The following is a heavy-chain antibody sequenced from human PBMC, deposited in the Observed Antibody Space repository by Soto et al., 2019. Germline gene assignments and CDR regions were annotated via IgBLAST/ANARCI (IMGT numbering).Heavy chain of an antibody. CDR1: GGSFSGYY. CDR2: INHSGST. CDR3: ARVRFHDYSNHRKFDY. V-gene: IGHV4-34*01. J-gene: IGHJ4*02. Sequence: SETLSLTCAVYGGSFSGYYWSWIRQPPGKGLEWIGEINHSGSTNYNPSLKSRVTISVDTSKNQFSLKLSSVTAADTAVYYCARVRFHDYSNHRKFDYWGQGTLVTVSS. D-gene: IGHD4-4*01.